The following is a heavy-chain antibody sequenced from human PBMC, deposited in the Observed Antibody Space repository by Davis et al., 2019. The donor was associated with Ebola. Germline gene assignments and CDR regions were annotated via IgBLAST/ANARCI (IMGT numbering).Heavy chain of an antibody. Sequence: GESLKISCAASGFTVSSNYMSWVRQAPGKGLEWVSVIYSGGSTYYADSVKGRFTISRDNSKNTLYLQMNSLRAEDTAVYYCARRGTSSWYAGWFDPWGQGTLVTVSS. CDR1: GFTVSSNY. J-gene: IGHJ5*02. D-gene: IGHD6-13*01. CDR2: IYSGGST. V-gene: IGHV3-53*01. CDR3: ARRGTSSWYAGWFDP.